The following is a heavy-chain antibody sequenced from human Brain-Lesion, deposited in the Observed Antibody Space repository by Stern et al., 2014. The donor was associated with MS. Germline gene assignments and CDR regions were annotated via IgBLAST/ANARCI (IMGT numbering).Heavy chain of an antibody. CDR2: LYYTGSA. J-gene: IGHJ4*02. CDR1: GGSINSGGYY. D-gene: IGHD3-22*01. V-gene: IGHV4-31*03. CDR3: ARGARYSDSSGYYFYFDY. Sequence: QVQLQQWGPGLVKPSQTLPLTCTVSGGSINSGGYYWSWIRQYPGKGLEWIGYLYYTGSAYYDPSLKSRLSMSIDTSKNQFSLNLNSVTAADTAVYYCARGARYSDSSGYYFYFDYWCQGTLVTVSS.